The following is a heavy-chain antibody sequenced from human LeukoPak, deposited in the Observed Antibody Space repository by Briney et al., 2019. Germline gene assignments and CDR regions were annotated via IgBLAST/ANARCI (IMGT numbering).Heavy chain of an antibody. V-gene: IGHV1-18*01. CDR3: ARDSEWLVANAFDI. J-gene: IGHJ3*02. CDR2: ISAYNGNT. D-gene: IGHD6-19*01. CDR1: GYTFTNYA. Sequence: ASVKVSCKASGYTFTNYAISWVRQAPGQGLEWMGWISAYNGNTNYAQKLQGRVTMTTDTSTSTAYMELRSLRSDDTAVYYCARDSEWLVANAFDIWGQGTMVTVSS.